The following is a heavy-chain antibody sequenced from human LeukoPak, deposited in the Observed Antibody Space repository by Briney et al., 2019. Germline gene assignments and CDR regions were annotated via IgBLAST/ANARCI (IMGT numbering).Heavy chain of an antibody. CDR2: IYTSGST. D-gene: IGHD6-13*01. CDR1: GGSISSGSYY. Sequence: SETLSLTCTVSGGSISSGSYYWSWIRQPAGKGLEWIGRIYTSGSTNYNPSLKSRVTISVDTSKNQFSLKLSSVTAADTAVYYCARGAAAGKRRVWFDPWGQGTLVTVSS. J-gene: IGHJ5*02. CDR3: ARGAAAGKRRVWFDP. V-gene: IGHV4-61*02.